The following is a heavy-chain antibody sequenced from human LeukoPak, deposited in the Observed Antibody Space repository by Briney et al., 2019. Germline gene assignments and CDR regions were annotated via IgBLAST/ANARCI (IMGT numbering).Heavy chain of an antibody. CDR3: ARAQEGCSRASCYLEP. CDR1: GAPISSTNW. D-gene: IGHD2-2*01. Sequence: PSETLSLTCAISGAPISSTNWWIWVRQPPGKGLEWIGEMHHSGRTNYNPSLKSRITISVDKSKNQVFLRLNSVAAADTALYYCARAQEGCSRASCYLEPWGQGTLVTVSS. CDR2: MHHSGRT. J-gene: IGHJ5*02. V-gene: IGHV4-4*02.